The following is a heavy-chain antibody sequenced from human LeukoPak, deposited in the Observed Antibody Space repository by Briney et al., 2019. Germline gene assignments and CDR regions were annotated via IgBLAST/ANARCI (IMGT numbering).Heavy chain of an antibody. CDR2: INHSGST. D-gene: IGHD2-15*01. CDR1: GGSFSGYY. J-gene: IGHJ3*02. CDR3: ARAVGYCSGGSCYLDAFDI. Sequence: SETLSLTCAVYGGSFSGYYWSWIRQPPGKGLEWIGEINHSGSTNYNPSLKSRVTISVDTSKNQFSLKLSSVTAADTAVYYCARAVGYCSGGSCYLDAFDIWGQGTMVTVSS. V-gene: IGHV4-34*01.